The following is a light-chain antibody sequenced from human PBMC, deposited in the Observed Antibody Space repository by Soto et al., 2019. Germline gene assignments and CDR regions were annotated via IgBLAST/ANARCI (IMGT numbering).Light chain of an antibody. J-gene: IGKJ2*01. Sequence: EIVLTQSPGTLSLSPGQRATLSCRASESISRDYLAWYQQRLGQAPRLLIYGASSAATGIPDRFSGSVSGTEFTLTISTLEPEDLAIYYGVQNGGVPYTCGQGTKLEIK. V-gene: IGKV3-20*01. CDR2: GAS. CDR3: VQNGGVPYT. CDR1: ESISRDY.